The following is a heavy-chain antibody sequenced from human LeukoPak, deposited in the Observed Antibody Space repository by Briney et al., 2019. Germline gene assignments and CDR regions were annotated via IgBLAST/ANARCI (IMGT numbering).Heavy chain of an antibody. CDR2: ISAYNGHT. Sequence: GASVKVSCKASGYTFTSYGISWVRQAPGQGLEWMGWISAYNGHTNYAQKLQGRVTMTTDTSTGTAYMELRSLRSDDTAVYYCARVQRGMITFGGVIGYWGQGTLVTVSS. CDR3: ARVQRGMITFGGVIGY. CDR1: GYTFTSYG. V-gene: IGHV1-18*01. D-gene: IGHD3-16*02. J-gene: IGHJ4*02.